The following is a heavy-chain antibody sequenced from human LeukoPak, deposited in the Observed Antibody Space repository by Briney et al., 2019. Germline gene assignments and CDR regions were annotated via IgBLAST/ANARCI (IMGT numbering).Heavy chain of an antibody. J-gene: IGHJ4*02. CDR3: ARSHWGYCSSTSCYNYYFDY. CDR1: GGSISSGSYY. V-gene: IGHV4-61*02. CDR2: IYTSGST. Sequence: SQTLSLTCTVSGGSISSGSYYWSWIRQPAGKGLEWIGRIYTSGSTNYNPSLKSRVTISVDTSKNQFSLKLSSVTAAGTAVYYCARSHWGYCSSTSCYNYYFDYWGQGTLVTVSS. D-gene: IGHD2-2*01.